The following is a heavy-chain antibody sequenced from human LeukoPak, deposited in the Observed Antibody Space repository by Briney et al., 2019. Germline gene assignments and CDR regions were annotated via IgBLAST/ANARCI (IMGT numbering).Heavy chain of an antibody. Sequence: GGSLRLSCAASGFTFGSYAMHWVRQAPGKGLEWVAVISYDGSNKYYADSVKGRFTISRDNSKNTLYLQMNSLRAEDTAVYYCATLIVGATPFDYWGQGTLVTVSS. D-gene: IGHD1-26*01. CDR1: GFTFGSYA. CDR3: ATLIVGATPFDY. CDR2: ISYDGSNK. J-gene: IGHJ4*02. V-gene: IGHV3-30*04.